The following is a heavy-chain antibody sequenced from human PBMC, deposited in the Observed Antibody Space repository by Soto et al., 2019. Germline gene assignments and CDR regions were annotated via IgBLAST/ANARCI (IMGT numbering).Heavy chain of an antibody. CDR1: GYTFTSYG. CDR2: ISAYNGNT. V-gene: IGHV1-18*01. J-gene: IGHJ6*02. CDR3: ARDRPDSNWNYYYYGMDV. D-gene: IGHD1-1*01. Sequence: AASVKVSCKASGYTFTSYGISWVRQAPGQGLEWMGWISAYNGNTNYAQKLQGRVTMTTDTSTSTAYMELRSLRSDDTAVYYCARDRPDSNWNYYYYGMDVRGQGATVTVS.